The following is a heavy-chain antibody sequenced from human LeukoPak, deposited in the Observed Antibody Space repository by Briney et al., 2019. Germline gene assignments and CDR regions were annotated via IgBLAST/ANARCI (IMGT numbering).Heavy chain of an antibody. V-gene: IGHV1-8*01. J-gene: IGHJ5*02. Sequence: ASVKVSCKASGYTFTSYDINWVRQATGQGLEWMGWMNTNSGNTGHAQKFQGRLTMTRDTSTNTAYMELSSLRSEDTAVYYCARGGDIAVVPAAMVGPWGQGTLSPSPQ. CDR1: GYTFTSYD. CDR3: ARGGDIAVVPAAMVGP. CDR2: MNTNSGNT. D-gene: IGHD2-2*01.